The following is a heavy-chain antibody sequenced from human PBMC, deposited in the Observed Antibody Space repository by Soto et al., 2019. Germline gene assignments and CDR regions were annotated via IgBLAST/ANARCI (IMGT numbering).Heavy chain of an antibody. V-gene: IGHV1-18*03. J-gene: IGHJ4*02. CDR3: ARESSSIFHDY. D-gene: IGHD6-13*01. CDR1: GYTFTSYG. Sequence: QVQLVQSGAEVKKPGASVKVSCKASGYTFTSYGIIWVRQAPGQGLEWMGWISAYNGNTNYAQKLQSRVTMTTDTSTSIVYMDLRSLRSDDMAVYYCARESSSIFHDYCGQGTLVNV. CDR2: ISAYNGNT.